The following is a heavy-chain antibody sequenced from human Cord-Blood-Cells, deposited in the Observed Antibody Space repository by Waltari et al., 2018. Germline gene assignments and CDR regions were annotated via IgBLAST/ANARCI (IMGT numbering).Heavy chain of an antibody. D-gene: IGHD6-13*01. CDR2: IWYDGSNK. V-gene: IGHV3-33*01. Sequence: QVQLVESGGGVVQPGRSLRLSCAASGFTFSSYGMHWVRQAPGKGLEWVAVIWYDGSNKYYADSVKGRFTISRDNSKNTLYLQMNSLRAEDTAVYYCARDPLRWVAWYFDLWGRGTLVTV. CDR1: GFTFSSYG. J-gene: IGHJ2*01. CDR3: ARDPLRWVAWYFDL.